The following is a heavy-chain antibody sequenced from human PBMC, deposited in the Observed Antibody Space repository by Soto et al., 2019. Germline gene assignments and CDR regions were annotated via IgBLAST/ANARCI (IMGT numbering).Heavy chain of an antibody. CDR2: ISSSDGRT. D-gene: IGHD3-22*01. CDR1: GFNFASYA. V-gene: IGHV3-23*01. J-gene: IGHJ4*02. CDR3: AKDRWRDGSSSSGLDC. Sequence: LRLSCAASGFNFASYAMRWVRQAPGKGLGWVSSISSSDGRTYYADSVKGRFTISRDNSKNTLYLQMNGLRAEDTAVYFCAKDRWRDGSSSSGLDCWGQGILVTVSS.